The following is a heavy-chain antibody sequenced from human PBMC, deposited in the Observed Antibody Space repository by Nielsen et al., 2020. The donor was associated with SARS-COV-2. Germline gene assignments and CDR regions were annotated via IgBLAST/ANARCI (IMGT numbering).Heavy chain of an antibody. CDR3: AKDRPPRDYYYYGMDV. J-gene: IGHJ6*02. CDR2: IWYDGSNK. V-gene: IGHV3-30*02. CDR1: GFTFSSYG. Sequence: GESLKISCAASGFTFSSYGMHWVRQAPGKGLEWVAVIWYDGSNKYYADSVKGRFTISRDNSKNTLYLQMNSLRAEDTALYYCAKDRPPRDYYYYGMDVWGQGTTVTVSS. D-gene: IGHD6-6*01.